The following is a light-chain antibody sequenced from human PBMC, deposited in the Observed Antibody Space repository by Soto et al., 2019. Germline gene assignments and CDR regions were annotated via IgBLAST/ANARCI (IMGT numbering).Light chain of an antibody. CDR1: QTITTF. V-gene: IGKV1-39*01. Sequence: DIQMTQSPSSLSASVGDRVTITCRASQTITTFLNWYQQRPGEAPKLLIYAASSLQSGVPSRFSGSGSGTDFTLTISSLQPEEFATYFCQQSYSTPQTFGQGTKVEIK. CDR3: QQSYSTPQT. CDR2: AAS. J-gene: IGKJ1*01.